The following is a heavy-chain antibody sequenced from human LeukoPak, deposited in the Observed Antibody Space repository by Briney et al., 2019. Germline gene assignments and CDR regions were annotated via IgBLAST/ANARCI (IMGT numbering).Heavy chain of an antibody. CDR3: ARAYGSGFPPFDY. V-gene: IGHV1-2*02. D-gene: IGHD3-10*01. CDR1: GYTVTGYC. CDR2: INPNSGGT. J-gene: IGHJ4*02. Sequence: ASVKVSCKASGYTVTGYCMHWVRQAPGQGLEWMGWINPNSGGTNYAQKYQGRVTMTRDTSISTAYMELSRLRSDDTAAYYCARAYGSGFPPFDYWGQGTLVTVSS.